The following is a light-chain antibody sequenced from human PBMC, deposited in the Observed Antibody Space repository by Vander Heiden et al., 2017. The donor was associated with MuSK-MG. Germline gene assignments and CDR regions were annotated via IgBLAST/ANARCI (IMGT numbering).Light chain of an antibody. CDR2: WAS. CDR3: QQYYDPPLT. V-gene: IGKV4-1*01. CDR1: QSVFYSSNNKNY. J-gene: IGKJ4*01. Sequence: DTIVTQSLDPLAVSLAETATINCTSSQSVFYSSNNKNYLAWYQQKPGQPPRLLIYWASTRQCGVPGRFSGSGSGTDFTLTISSLQAEDVAVYYCQQYYDPPLTFGGGTKVEIK.